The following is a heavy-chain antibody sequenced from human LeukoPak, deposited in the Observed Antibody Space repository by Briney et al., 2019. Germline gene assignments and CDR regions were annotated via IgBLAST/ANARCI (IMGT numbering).Heavy chain of an antibody. V-gene: IGHV3-30*18. CDR1: GFTFSSYG. D-gene: IGHD3-22*01. J-gene: IGHJ4*02. CDR2: ISYDGSNK. CDR3: AKDLLGDGYPSPTSY. Sequence: RPGGSLRLSCAASGFTFSSYGMHWVRQAPGKGLEWVAVISYDGSNKYYADSVKGRFTISRDNSKNTLYLQMNSLRAEDTAVYYCAKDLLGDGYPSPTSYWGQGTLVTVSS.